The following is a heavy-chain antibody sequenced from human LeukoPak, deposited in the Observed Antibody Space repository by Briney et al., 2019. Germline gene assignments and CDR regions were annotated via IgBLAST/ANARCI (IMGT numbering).Heavy chain of an antibody. J-gene: IGHJ4*02. CDR1: GASISYSY. CDR2: VYSSGST. CDR3: VNSHDGKIVPFDN. V-gene: IGHV4-4*09. Sequence: PSETLSLTCTVSGASISYSYWNWVRQPPGKGLEWIGYVYSSGSTNYNPSLKSRVTISVDTSKNQFSLKMTSVTAAGTAVYYCVNSHDGKIVPFDNWGQGALVTVSS. D-gene: IGHD4-23*01.